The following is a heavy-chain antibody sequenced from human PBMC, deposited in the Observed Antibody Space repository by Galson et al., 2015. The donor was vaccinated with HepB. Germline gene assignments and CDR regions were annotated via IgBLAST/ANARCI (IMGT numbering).Heavy chain of an antibody. D-gene: IGHD3-10*01. J-gene: IGHJ6*02. V-gene: IGHV3-23*01. CDR1: GFTFSSYA. Sequence: SLRLSCAASGFTFSSYAMSWVRQAPGKGLEWVSAISGSGGSTYYADSVKGRFTISRDNSKNTLYLQMNSLRAEDTAVYYCAKGRGWFGELSSGMDVWGQGTTVTVSS. CDR3: AKGRGWFGELSSGMDV. CDR2: ISGSGGST.